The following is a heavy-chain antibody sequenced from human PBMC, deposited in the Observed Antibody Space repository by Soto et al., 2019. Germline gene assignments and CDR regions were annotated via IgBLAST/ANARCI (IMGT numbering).Heavy chain of an antibody. V-gene: IGHV4-30-4*01. CDR3: ARVYWNSPYSMDV. CDR2: IYNRGSS. J-gene: IGHJ6*02. CDR1: GDSMNSGDYY. D-gene: IGHD2-21*01. Sequence: QVQLQESGPGLVKPSQTLSLTCTVSGDSMNSGDYYWSWMRQSPGKGLEWIGHIYNRGSSYQNPSLKGRGTISVDQSKNQFFLTLTSVTVADTAVYYCARVYWNSPYSMDVWGQGTAVTVSS.